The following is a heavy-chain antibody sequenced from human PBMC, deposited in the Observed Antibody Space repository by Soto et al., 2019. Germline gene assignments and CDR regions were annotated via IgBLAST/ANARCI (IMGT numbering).Heavy chain of an antibody. J-gene: IGHJ4*02. V-gene: IGHV1-3*01. CDR2: INAGNGDT. CDR3: ARGATSGWPFDL. CDR1: GYTFTSYA. D-gene: IGHD2-2*01. Sequence: GASVKVSCKASGYTFTSYAMHWVRQAPGQSLEWMGWINAGNGDTKYSQKFQGRVTITRDTSASTAYMELNSLRSEDTAVYYCARGATSGWPFDLWGQGAQVTVSS.